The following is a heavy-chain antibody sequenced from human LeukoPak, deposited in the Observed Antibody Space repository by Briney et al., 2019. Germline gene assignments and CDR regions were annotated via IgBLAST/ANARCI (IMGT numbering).Heavy chain of an antibody. D-gene: IGHD6-13*01. CDR3: ASPYSSSGTAFDI. V-gene: IGHV5-51*01. CDR1: GYSFTSYW. CDR2: IYPGDSDT. Sequence: GESLKISCKGSGYSFTSYWIGWVRQMPGKGLEWMGIIYPGDSDTRYSPSFQGQVTISADKSISTAYLQWSSLTASDTAMYYCASPYSSSGTAFDIWGQGTMVTVSS. J-gene: IGHJ3*02.